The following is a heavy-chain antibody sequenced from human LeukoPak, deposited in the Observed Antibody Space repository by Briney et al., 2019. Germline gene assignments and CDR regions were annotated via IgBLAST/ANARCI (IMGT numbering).Heavy chain of an antibody. CDR3: ARDLREGFGELFHYYYGMDV. J-gene: IGHJ6*02. V-gene: IGHV4-61*01. D-gene: IGHD3-10*01. Sequence: SETLSLTCTVSGGSVSSGSYYWSWIRQPPGKGLEWIGYIYYSGSTNYNPSLKSRVTISVDTSKNQFSLKLSSVTAADTAVYYCARDLREGFGELFHYYYGMDVWGQGTTVTVSS. CDR1: GGSVSSGSYY. CDR2: IYYSGST.